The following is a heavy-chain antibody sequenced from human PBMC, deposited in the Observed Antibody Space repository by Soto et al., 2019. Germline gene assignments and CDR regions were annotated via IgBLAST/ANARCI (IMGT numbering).Heavy chain of an antibody. CDR1: GASIRNFY. J-gene: IGHJ4*02. D-gene: IGHD6-19*01. CDR3: AYTTGWPGFDY. V-gene: IGHV4-59*01. CDR2: LYNGERT. Sequence: QVHLQESGPGLVKPSETMSLTCTASGASIRNFYWNWVRQFPGKGLEWIDHLYNGERTNYTPSLTSRVTISVNTSKNQLSLKLSSVTVADTAVYYCAYTTGWPGFDYWGQGTLVAVSS.